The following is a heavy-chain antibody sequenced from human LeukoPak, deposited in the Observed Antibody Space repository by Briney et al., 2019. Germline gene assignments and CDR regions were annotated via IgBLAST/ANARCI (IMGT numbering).Heavy chain of an antibody. J-gene: IGHJ4*02. Sequence: SETLSLTCTVSGGSISSSSYYWGWIRQPPGKGLEWIGSIYYSGNTYYNPSLKSRVTISVDTSKNQFSLKLISVTAADTAVYYCARKRDSSGYYWDLYYFDYWGQGTLVTVSS. V-gene: IGHV4-39*01. D-gene: IGHD3-22*01. CDR2: IYYSGNT. CDR1: GGSISSSSYY. CDR3: ARKRDSSGYYWDLYYFDY.